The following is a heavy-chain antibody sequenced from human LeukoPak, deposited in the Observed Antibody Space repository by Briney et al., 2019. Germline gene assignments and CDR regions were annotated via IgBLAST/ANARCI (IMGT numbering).Heavy chain of an antibody. CDR3: ARGPLGDEFADAFDI. Sequence: GGSLRLSCAASGFTFDDYAMHWVRQAPGKGLEWVSLISWDGGSTYYADSVKGRFTISRDNSKNTLYLQMNSLRAEDTAVYYCARGPLGDEFADAFDIWGQGTMVTVSS. CDR2: ISWDGGST. J-gene: IGHJ3*02. D-gene: IGHD4-17*01. V-gene: IGHV3-43D*03. CDR1: GFTFDDYA.